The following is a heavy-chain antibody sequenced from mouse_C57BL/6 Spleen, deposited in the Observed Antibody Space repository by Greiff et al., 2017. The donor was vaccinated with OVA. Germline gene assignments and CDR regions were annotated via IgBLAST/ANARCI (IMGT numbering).Heavy chain of an antibody. D-gene: IGHD1-1*01. J-gene: IGHJ4*01. CDR1: CYTFTSFW. V-gene: IGHV1-52*01. Sequence: QVQLQQPGAELVRPGSSVKLSCKASCYTFTSFWMHWVKPRPIPGLEWIGNIDPSDCETHYNQKFKDKATLTVDQSSSTAYMQLSSLTSEDSAVYYCARNYGSSVYYAMDDWGQGTSVTVSS. CDR3: ARNYGSSVYYAMDD. CDR2: IDPSDCET.